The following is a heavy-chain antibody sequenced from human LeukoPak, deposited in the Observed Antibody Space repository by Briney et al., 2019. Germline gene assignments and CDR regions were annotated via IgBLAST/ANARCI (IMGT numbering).Heavy chain of an antibody. V-gene: IGHV4-31*03. CDR1: GGSISSGGYY. CDR3: ARQKYYGDFWSGYSPDYMDV. D-gene: IGHD3-3*01. J-gene: IGHJ6*03. Sequence: SETLSLTCTVSGGSISSGGYYWSWIRQHPGKGLEWIGYIYYSGSTCYNPSLKSRVTISVDTSKNQFSLKLSSVTAADTAVYYCARQKYYGDFWSGYSPDYMDVWGKGTTVTVSS. CDR2: IYYSGST.